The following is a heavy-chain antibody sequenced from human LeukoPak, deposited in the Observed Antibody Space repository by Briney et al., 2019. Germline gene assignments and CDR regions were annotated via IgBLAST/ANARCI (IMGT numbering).Heavy chain of an antibody. J-gene: IGHJ4*02. Sequence: GGSLRLSCAASGFTFSSYAMSWVRQAPGKGLEWVSAISGSGGSTYYADSVKGRFTISRDNSKNTLYLQMNSLRAEGTAVYYCAKARQGFLEWLSGYFDYWGQGTLVTVSS. CDR1: GFTFSSYA. CDR3: AKARQGFLEWLSGYFDY. CDR2: ISGSGGST. V-gene: IGHV3-23*01. D-gene: IGHD3-3*01.